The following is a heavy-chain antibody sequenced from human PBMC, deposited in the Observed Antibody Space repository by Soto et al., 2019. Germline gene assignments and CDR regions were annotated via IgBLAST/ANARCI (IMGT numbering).Heavy chain of an antibody. D-gene: IGHD6-13*01. Sequence: SETLSLTCTVSGGSISSGGYYWSWIRQHPGKGLEWIGYIYYSGSTYYNPSLKSRVTISVDTSKNQFSLKLSSVTAADTAVYYCARDTEYSSSWPSYYYGMDVWGQGTTVTVSS. J-gene: IGHJ6*02. CDR2: IYYSGST. V-gene: IGHV4-31*03. CDR1: GGSISSGGYY. CDR3: ARDTEYSSSWPSYYYGMDV.